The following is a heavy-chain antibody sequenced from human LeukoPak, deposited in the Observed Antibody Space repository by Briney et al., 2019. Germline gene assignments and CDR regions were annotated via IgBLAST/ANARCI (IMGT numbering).Heavy chain of an antibody. Sequence: GGSLRLSCAASGFTFSNYGMHWVGQAPGKGRGGVAAIWYDGSNKYYADSVKGRFTISRDNSKNTLYLQMNSLRVEDTAVYYCARGDYYDSSGHSQYFQHWGQGTRVTVSS. CDR1: GFTFSNYG. V-gene: IGHV3-33*01. CDR3: ARGDYYDSSGHSQYFQH. J-gene: IGHJ1*01. D-gene: IGHD3-22*01. CDR2: IWYDGSNK.